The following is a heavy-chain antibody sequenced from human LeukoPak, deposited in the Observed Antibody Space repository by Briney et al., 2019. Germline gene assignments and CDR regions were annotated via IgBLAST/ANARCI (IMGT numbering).Heavy chain of an antibody. J-gene: IGHJ6*04. CDR2: ISSSGSTI. CDR3: AELGITMIGGV. V-gene: IGHV3-48*03. D-gene: IGHD3-10*02. CDR1: GFTFSSYE. Sequence: PGGSLRLSCAASGFTFSSYEVNWVRQAPGKGLEGVSYISSSGSTIYYADSVKDRFTISRDNAKNSLYLQMNSLRAEDTAVYYCAELGITMIGGVWGKGTTVTISS.